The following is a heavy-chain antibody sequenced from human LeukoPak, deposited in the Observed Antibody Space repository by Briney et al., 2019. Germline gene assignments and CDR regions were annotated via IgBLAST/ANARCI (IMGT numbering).Heavy chain of an antibody. Sequence: GGSLRLSCAASGFNFSCYGMHWVRQAPGKGLEWVAFIRYDGNNKYYADSVKGRFTISRDNSKNTLYVQMNSLRAEDTAVYYCAKDRGWELKLFDYWGQGTLVTVSS. D-gene: IGHD1-26*01. J-gene: IGHJ4*02. CDR1: GFNFSCYG. CDR2: IRYDGNNK. CDR3: AKDRGWELKLFDY. V-gene: IGHV3-30*02.